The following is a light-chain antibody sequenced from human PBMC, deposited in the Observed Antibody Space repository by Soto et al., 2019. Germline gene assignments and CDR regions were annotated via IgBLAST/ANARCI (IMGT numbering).Light chain of an antibody. CDR1: SSNIGAGYD. Sequence: QSVLTQPPSVSGAPGQRVTISCTGSSSNIGAGYDVHWYQQLPGTAPKLLIYGNSNRPSGVPDRFSGSKSGTSASLAITGLQAEDEADYYCQSYDGSPVVFGGGTKLTVL. CDR2: GNS. V-gene: IGLV1-40*01. J-gene: IGLJ2*01. CDR3: QSYDGSPVV.